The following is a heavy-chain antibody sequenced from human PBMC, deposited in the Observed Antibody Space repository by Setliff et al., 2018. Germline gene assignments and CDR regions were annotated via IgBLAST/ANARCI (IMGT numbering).Heavy chain of an antibody. J-gene: IGHJ6*03. CDR3: AREQWLDPPGYYYMDV. V-gene: IGHV4-38-2*02. CDR2: ISHSGST. CDR1: GYSISSGHY. D-gene: IGHD6-19*01. Sequence: PSETLSLTCTVSGYSISSGHYWGWIRQPPGKGLEWIGSISHSGSTYYNPSLRSRVTISLDTSKNQFSPKLTSVTAADMAVYYCAREQWLDPPGYYYMDVWAKGTTVTVSS.